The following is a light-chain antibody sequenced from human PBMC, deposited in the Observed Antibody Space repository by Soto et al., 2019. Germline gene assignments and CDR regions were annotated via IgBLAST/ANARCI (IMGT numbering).Light chain of an antibody. J-gene: IGLJ1*01. CDR2: EVS. CDR3: SSYSSSSTPWV. CDR1: SSDVGGYNY. Sequence: QSALTQPASVSGSPGQSITISCTGTSSDVGGYNYVSWYQQHPGKAPKLIIYEVSYRPSGVSNHFSGSKSDNTASLTISGLRPEDDGDYYCSSYSSSSTPWVFGTGTKVTVL. V-gene: IGLV2-14*01.